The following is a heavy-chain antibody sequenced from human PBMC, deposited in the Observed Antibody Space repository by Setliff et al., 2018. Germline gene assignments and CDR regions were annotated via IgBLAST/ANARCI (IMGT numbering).Heavy chain of an antibody. Sequence: SETLSLTCSVSGGSISPYYWIWIRQSPGKGLEWIGYIFYSGSARYNPSLESRVTMSVDTSKNQISLKLTSVTAADTAVYYCARQDRFYDRSVFVEYFQHWGQGALVTVSS. J-gene: IGHJ1*01. V-gene: IGHV4-59*08. CDR3: ARQDRFYDRSVFVEYFQH. D-gene: IGHD3-22*01. CDR1: GGSISPYY. CDR2: IFYSGSA.